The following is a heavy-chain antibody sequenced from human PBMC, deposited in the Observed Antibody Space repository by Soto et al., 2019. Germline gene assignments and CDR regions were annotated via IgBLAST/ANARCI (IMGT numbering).Heavy chain of an antibody. CDR3: AKDRGLLWFGELSGVWDY. Sequence: EVQLLESGGGLVQPGGSLRLSCAGSGFTFRSYAMSWVRQAPGKGLEWVSAISGSGGSTYYADSVKGRFTISRDNSKNTMYLKMNSLRADDTAVYYCAKDRGLLWFGELSGVWDYWGQGTMVTVSS. J-gene: IGHJ4*02. D-gene: IGHD3-10*01. CDR2: ISGSGGST. V-gene: IGHV3-23*01. CDR1: GFTFRSYA.